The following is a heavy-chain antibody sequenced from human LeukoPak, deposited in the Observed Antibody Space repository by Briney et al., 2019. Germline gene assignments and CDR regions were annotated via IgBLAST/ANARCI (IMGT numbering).Heavy chain of an antibody. J-gene: IGHJ4*02. CDR2: IKQDGSEK. CDR3: ARRGTSSSWAHFDY. D-gene: IGHD6-13*01. CDR1: GFTFSSYW. V-gene: IGHV3-7*05. Sequence: PGGSLRLSCAASGFTFSSYWMTWVRQAPGKGLEWVAKIKQDGSEKYYVDSVKGRFTISRDNAKNSLYLQMNSLGAEDTAVYYCARRGTSSSWAHFDYWGQGTLATVSS.